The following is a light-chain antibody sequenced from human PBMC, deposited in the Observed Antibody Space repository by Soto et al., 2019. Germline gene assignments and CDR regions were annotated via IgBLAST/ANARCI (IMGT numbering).Light chain of an antibody. CDR1: QSINSN. CDR2: GAS. J-gene: IGKJ4*01. CDR3: QQYNNWPPLT. Sequence: EIVMTQSPATLSVSPGKRVTLSCRASQSINSNLVWYQQKPGQAPRLLIYGASTRATGIPARFSGSGSGTEFTLTISSLQSEEFAVYYCQQYNNWPPLTFGGGTKVEIK. V-gene: IGKV3D-15*01.